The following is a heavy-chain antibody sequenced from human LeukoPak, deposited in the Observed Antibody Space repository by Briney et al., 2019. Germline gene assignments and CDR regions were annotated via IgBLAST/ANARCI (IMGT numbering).Heavy chain of an antibody. J-gene: IGHJ6*04. Sequence: ASVKVSCKASGYTFTSYGISWVRQAPGQGLEWMGWINPKSGGTNYPQKFQGRVTMTRDTSISTAYMELSRLRSDDTAVYYCARAPLWFGDMPEGVWGKGTTVTVSS. V-gene: IGHV1-2*02. D-gene: IGHD3-10*01. CDR1: GYTFTSYG. CDR2: INPKSGGT. CDR3: ARAPLWFGDMPEGV.